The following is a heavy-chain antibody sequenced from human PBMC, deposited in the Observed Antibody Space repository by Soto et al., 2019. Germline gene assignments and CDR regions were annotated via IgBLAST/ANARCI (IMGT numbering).Heavy chain of an antibody. CDR1: GYTFTGYY. V-gene: IGHV1-2*04. Sequence: ASVKVSCKASGYTFTGYYMHWVRQAPGQGLEWMGWINPNSGGTNYAQKFQGWVTMTRDTSISTAYMELSRLRSDDTAVYYCARGYCSGGSCYAPNWFDPWGQGTLVTVSS. D-gene: IGHD2-15*01. J-gene: IGHJ5*02. CDR2: INPNSGGT. CDR3: ARGYCSGGSCYAPNWFDP.